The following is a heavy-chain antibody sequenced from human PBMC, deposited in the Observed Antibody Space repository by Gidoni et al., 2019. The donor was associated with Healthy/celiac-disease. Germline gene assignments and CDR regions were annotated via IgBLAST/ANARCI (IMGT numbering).Heavy chain of an antibody. CDR2: MNPNSGNT. V-gene: IGHV1-8*01. CDR1: GYTFTRYD. CDR3: AILMGITGTEYYYDY. D-gene: IGHD1-7*01. Sequence: QVQLVQSGAEVKTPGASVTVSCQPSGYTFTRYDINWVRQATGQGLEWMGWMNPNSGNTGYAQKFQGRVTMTRNTSISTAYMELSSLRSEDTAVYYCAILMGITGTEYYYDYWGQGTLVTVSS. J-gene: IGHJ4*02.